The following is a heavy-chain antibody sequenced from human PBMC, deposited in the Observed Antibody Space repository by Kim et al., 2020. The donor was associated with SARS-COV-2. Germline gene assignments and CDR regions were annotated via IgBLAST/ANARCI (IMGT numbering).Heavy chain of an antibody. D-gene: IGHD3-10*01. CDR2: IIPIFGTA. CDR1: GGTFSSYA. CDR3: AGLWFRELFPGYYYMDV. J-gene: IGHJ6*03. Sequence: SVKVSCKASGGTFSSYAISWVRQAPGQGLEWMGGIIPIFGTADYAQKFQGRVTITADESTSTAYMELSSLRSEDTAVYYCAGLWFRELFPGYYYMDVWGKGTTVTVSS. V-gene: IGHV1-69*13.